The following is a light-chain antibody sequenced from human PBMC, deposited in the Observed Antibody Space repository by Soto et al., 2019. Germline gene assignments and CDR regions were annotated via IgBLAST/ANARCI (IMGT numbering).Light chain of an antibody. CDR2: WAS. CDR3: QHYYSSPLT. V-gene: IGKV4-1*01. Sequence: DIVMTQSPDSLSVSLGERATINCKSSQSVLSSSNNKNYLAWYQQKPGQPPKVVIYWASTRGSGVPDRFSGSGSGTDFTLTIRSMQAEDVAVYYCQHYYSSPLTFGGGTKVDIK. J-gene: IGKJ4*01. CDR1: QSVLSSSNNKNY.